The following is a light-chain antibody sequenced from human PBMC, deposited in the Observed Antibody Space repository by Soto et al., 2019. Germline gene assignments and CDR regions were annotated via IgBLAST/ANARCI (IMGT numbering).Light chain of an antibody. CDR3: QQYDNSAPLS. CDR1: QSVSSSY. Sequence: EIVLTQSPATLSLSPGDRATLSCGASQSVSSSYVAWYQQKAGLAPRLLIYDGSSRASGIPDRFSGSGSGTEFTLTIGRLEPEDFAVYYCQQYDNSAPLSFGGGTKVEMK. V-gene: IGKV3D-20*01. CDR2: DGS. J-gene: IGKJ4*01.